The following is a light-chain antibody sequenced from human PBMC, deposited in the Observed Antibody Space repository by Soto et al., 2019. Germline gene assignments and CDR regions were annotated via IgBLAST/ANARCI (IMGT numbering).Light chain of an antibody. J-gene: IGKJ1*01. V-gene: IGKV3-15*01. CDR2: HAS. CDR1: QNVSSH. CDR3: QQYHNWPPWT. Sequence: EIVMTQSPATLSVSPGERATLSCRASQNVSSHLAWYQQKPGQAPRLLIYHASTRATDVPARFSGSGSGTEFTLTINSLQSEDFAIYYCQQYHNWPPWTFGQGTKVDIK.